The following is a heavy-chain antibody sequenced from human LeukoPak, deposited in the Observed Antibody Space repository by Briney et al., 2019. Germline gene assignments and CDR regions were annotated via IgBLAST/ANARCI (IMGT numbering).Heavy chain of an antibody. J-gene: IGHJ3*02. CDR2: ISYSGST. V-gene: IGHV4-59*11. CDR1: GFTFSSHG. Sequence: GSLRLSCAASGFTFSSHGMNWVRQAPGKGLEWIWYISYSGSTDYNPSLTSRVTISLDTSKNQFSLRLSSVTAADTAVYYCARETRLHSGSYSNDAFDIWGQGTMVTVSS. CDR3: ARETRLHSGSYSNDAFDI. D-gene: IGHD1-26*01.